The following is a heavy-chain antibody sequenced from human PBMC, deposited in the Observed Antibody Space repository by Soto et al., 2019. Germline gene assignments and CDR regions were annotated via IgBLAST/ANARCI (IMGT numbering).Heavy chain of an antibody. CDR3: AKVFGSRWYQLLLGY. V-gene: IGHV1-18*04. J-gene: IGHJ4*02. CDR2: ISAYNGYT. D-gene: IGHD2-2*01. CDR1: GYTFNMYG. Sequence: ASVKVSCKASGYTFNMYGISWVRQAPGQGLEWMGWISAYNGYTNYTQKLQGRVTMTTDTSTSTAYMELRSLRSDDTAVYYCAKVFGSRWYQLLLGYWGQGTLVTVSS.